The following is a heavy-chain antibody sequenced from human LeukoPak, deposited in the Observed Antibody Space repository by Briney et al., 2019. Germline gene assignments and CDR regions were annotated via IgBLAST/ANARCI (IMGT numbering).Heavy chain of an antibody. CDR2: ISSRSSTI. Sequence: PGGSLRLSCAASGFTFSNFEMNWVRQAPGKGLEWISYISSRSSTIFYADSVKGRFTISRDNSKNTLYLQMNSLRAEDTAVYYCARDWQDGMDVWGQGTTVTVSS. J-gene: IGHJ6*02. CDR3: ARDWQDGMDV. V-gene: IGHV3-48*01. CDR1: GFTFSNFE.